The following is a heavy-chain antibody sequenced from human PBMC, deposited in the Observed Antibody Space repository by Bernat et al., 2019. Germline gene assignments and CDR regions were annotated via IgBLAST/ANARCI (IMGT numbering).Heavy chain of an antibody. D-gene: IGHD3-22*01. Sequence: EVQLSESGGGLVQPGGSLRLSCEVSGFTFSFYAMNWVRQAPGKGLEWVSSIGGGGGDIYYPESVRGRFTISRDNSKNTLYLQMNSLRAEDTAIYYCAKDMRGYYRPSDYWGQGTLVTVSS. CDR2: IGGGGGDI. CDR1: GFTFSFYA. CDR3: AKDMRGYYRPSDY. V-gene: IGHV3-23*01. J-gene: IGHJ4*02.